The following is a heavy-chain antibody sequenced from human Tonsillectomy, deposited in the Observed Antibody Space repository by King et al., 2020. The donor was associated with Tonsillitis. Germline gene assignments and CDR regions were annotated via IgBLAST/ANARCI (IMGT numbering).Heavy chain of an antibody. CDR2: FDPEDGET. CDR1: GSPLTELS. Sequence: QLVQSGAEVKKPGASVKVSCKVSGSPLTELSMHWVRQAPGKGLEWMGGFDPEDGETIYAQKFQGRVTMTEDTSTDTAYMELSSLRSEDTAVYYCATDEVVVTAILSAFDIWGQGTMVTVSS. CDR3: ATDEVVVTAILSAFDI. J-gene: IGHJ3*02. V-gene: IGHV1-24*01. D-gene: IGHD2-21*02.